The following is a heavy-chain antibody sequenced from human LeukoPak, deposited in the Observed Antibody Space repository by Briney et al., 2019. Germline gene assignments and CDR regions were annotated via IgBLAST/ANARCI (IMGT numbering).Heavy chain of an antibody. D-gene: IGHD3-10*01. CDR1: GFTFDDYA. V-gene: IGHV3-9*01. CDR3: AKDSASYYYGSGSYD. Sequence: GRSLRLPCAASGFTFDDYAMHWVRQAPGKGLEWVSGISWNSGSIGYADSVKGRFTISRDNAKNSLYLQMNSLRAEDAALYYCAKDSASYYYGSGSYDWGQGTLVTVSS. CDR2: ISWNSGSI. J-gene: IGHJ4*02.